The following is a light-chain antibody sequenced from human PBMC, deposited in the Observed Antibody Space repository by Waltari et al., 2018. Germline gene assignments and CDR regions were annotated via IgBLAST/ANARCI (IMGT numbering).Light chain of an antibody. CDR3: TSYTGSNLV. CDR2: EVT. J-gene: IGLJ3*02. V-gene: IGLV2-8*01. Sequence: QSALTQPPSASGSLGQSVTISCTGTSSDVGGYNYVSWYQHHPGKGPKLLIYEVTKRPSGVPDLSSASRSGNTASLTVSGLQAEDEADYYCTSYTGSNLVFGGGTKLTVL. CDR1: SSDVGGYNY.